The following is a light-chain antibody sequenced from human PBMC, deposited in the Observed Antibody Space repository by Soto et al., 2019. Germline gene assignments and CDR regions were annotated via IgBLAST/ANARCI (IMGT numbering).Light chain of an antibody. Sequence: EIVLTQSPGTLSLSPGERATLSCRASQSVSSNSLAWYQQKPGQAPRLLIFNAFNRATGIPDRFSGRGSVTDFTLTISRMEPEDFAVYYCQQYGTSPPTTFGQGTKVVIK. CDR3: QQYGTSPPTT. CDR1: QSVSSNS. V-gene: IGKV3-20*01. J-gene: IGKJ1*01. CDR2: NAF.